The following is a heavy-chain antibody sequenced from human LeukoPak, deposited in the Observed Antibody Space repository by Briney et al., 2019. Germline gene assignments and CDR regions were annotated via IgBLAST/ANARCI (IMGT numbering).Heavy chain of an antibody. D-gene: IGHD3-22*01. V-gene: IGHV3-48*01. Sequence: GGSLRLCCATSAFTFSSYSMNWVRQAPGKGLKTVSYISSSSRTIYYADSVKGRFTISRDNAKNSLYLQMNSLRAEDTAVYYCAKEEFPLYYYDSSGYYYPFDYWGQGTLVTVSS. CDR1: AFTFSSYS. CDR3: AKEEFPLYYYDSSGYYYPFDY. CDR2: ISSSSRTI. J-gene: IGHJ4*02.